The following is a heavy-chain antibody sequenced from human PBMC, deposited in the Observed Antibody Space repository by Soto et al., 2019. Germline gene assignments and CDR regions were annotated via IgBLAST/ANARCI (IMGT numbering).Heavy chain of an antibody. J-gene: IGHJ4*02. Sequence: EVQLVESGGGLVKPGGSLRLSCAASGFTFSNAWMSWVRQAPGKGLEWVGRIKSKTDGGTTDYAAPVKGRFTISRDDSKNTLYLQMNSLKTEDTAVYYCTITLWFGELLYHFDYWGQGTLVTVSS. CDR1: GFTFSNAW. D-gene: IGHD3-10*01. CDR3: TITLWFGELLYHFDY. CDR2: IKSKTDGGTT. V-gene: IGHV3-15*01.